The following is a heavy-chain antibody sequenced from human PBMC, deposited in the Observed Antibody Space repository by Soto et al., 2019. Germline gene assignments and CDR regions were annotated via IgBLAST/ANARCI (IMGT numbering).Heavy chain of an antibody. D-gene: IGHD1-26*01. CDR3: AKDRSPIRKVGARVPSDY. Sequence: GGSLRLSCAASGFTFSSYAMSWVRQAPGKGLEWVSAISGSGGSTYYADSVKGRFTISRDNSKNTLYLQMNSLRAEDTAVYYCAKDRSPIRKVGARVPSDYWGQGTLVTVSS. J-gene: IGHJ4*02. CDR1: GFTFSSYA. V-gene: IGHV3-23*01. CDR2: ISGSGGST.